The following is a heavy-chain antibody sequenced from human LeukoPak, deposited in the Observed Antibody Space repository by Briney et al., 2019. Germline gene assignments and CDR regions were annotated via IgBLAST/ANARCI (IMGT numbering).Heavy chain of an antibody. CDR2: INHSGST. J-gene: IGHJ4*02. V-gene: IGHV4-34*01. Sequence: SETLSLTCAVYGGSFSGYYWSWIRQPPGKGLEWIGEINHSGSTNYNPSLKSRVAISVDTSKNQFSLKLSSVTAADTAVYYCARALKPSGIAVAGFDYWGQGTLVTVSS. CDR3: ARALKPSGIAVAGFDY. CDR1: GGSFSGYY. D-gene: IGHD6-19*01.